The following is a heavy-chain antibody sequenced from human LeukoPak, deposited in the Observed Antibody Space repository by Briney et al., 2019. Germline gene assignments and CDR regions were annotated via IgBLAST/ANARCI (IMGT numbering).Heavy chain of an antibody. CDR1: GFTFDDYA. CDR3: AKDRALRGRGLYYFDY. Sequence: GGSLRLSCAASGFTFDDYAMPWVRQAPGKGLEWVSGISWNSGSIGYADSMKGRFTISRDNAKNSLYLQMNSLRSEDTALYYCAKDRALRGRGLYYFDYWGQGTLVTVSS. V-gene: IGHV3-9*01. J-gene: IGHJ4*02. CDR2: ISWNSGSI. D-gene: IGHD3-10*01.